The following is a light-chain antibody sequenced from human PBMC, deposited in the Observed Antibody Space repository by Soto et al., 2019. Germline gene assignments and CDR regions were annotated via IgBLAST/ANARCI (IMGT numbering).Light chain of an antibody. CDR3: NSYTGTSSRYV. J-gene: IGLJ1*01. Sequence: QSVLTQLASVSGSPGQSITISCTGTSSDIGTYNYVSWYQQHTGKAPKLMIFDVSYRPSGVSNRFSGSKSDNTASLTISGLHAEDEADYYCNSYTGTSSRYVFGTGTKVNVL. CDR1: SSDIGTYNY. CDR2: DVS. V-gene: IGLV2-14*03.